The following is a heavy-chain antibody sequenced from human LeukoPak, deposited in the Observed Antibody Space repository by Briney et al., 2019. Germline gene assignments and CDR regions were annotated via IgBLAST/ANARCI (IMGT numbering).Heavy chain of an antibody. V-gene: IGHV4-38-2*02. CDR1: GYSISSGYY. CDR3: ARAIAAQPDYFDY. D-gene: IGHD6-6*01. J-gene: IGHJ4*02. Sequence: SETLSLTCTVSGYSISSGYYWGWIRQPPGKGLEWIGSIYHSRSTYYNPSLKSRVTISVDTSKNQFSLKLSSVTAADTAVYYCARAIAAQPDYFDYWGQGTLVTVSS. CDR2: IYHSRST.